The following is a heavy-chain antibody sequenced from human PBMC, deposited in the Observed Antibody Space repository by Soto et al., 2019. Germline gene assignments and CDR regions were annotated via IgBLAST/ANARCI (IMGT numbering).Heavy chain of an antibody. Sequence: EVQVVESGGGLVQPGGSLRLSCVASGFTFSTYWMHWVRQAPGKGLVWVSRIKFDGSTTSYADSVKGRFTISRDNAKNTVYLQMNSLRGEDTGVYYCARGLRNHHGVEVWGQGTTVTVSS. CDR3: ARGLRNHHGVEV. CDR1: GFTFSTYW. J-gene: IGHJ6*02. CDR2: IKFDGSTT. V-gene: IGHV3-74*01. D-gene: IGHD5-12*01.